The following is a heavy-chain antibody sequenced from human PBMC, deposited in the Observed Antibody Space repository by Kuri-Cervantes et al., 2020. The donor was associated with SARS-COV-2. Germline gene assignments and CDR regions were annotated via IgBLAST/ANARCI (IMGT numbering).Heavy chain of an antibody. CDR1: GFTFSNYA. CDR2: ISGSGGST. CDR3: AKDSRYDFWSGYYFDY. D-gene: IGHD3-3*01. J-gene: IGHJ4*02. V-gene: IGHV3-23*01. Sequence: GESLKISCAASGFTFSNYAMSWVRQAPGKGLEWVSAISGSGGSTYYADSVKGRFTISRDNSKNTLYLQMNSLRAEDTAVYYCAKDSRYDFWSGYYFDYWGQGTLVTDSS.